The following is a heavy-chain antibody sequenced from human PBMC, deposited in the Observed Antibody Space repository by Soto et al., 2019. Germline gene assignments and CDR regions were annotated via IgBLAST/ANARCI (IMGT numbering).Heavy chain of an antibody. CDR3: AKEYGVFDSIGYYPYDAFDI. Sequence: GGSLRLSCAASGFTFDDYAMHCVRQAPGKGLEWVSGISWNSGSIGYADSVKGRFTISRDNAKNSLYLQMNSLRAEDTALYYCAKEYGVFDSIGYYPYDAFDIWGQGTMVTVSS. D-gene: IGHD3-22*01. J-gene: IGHJ3*02. CDR2: ISWNSGSI. CDR1: GFTFDDYA. V-gene: IGHV3-9*01.